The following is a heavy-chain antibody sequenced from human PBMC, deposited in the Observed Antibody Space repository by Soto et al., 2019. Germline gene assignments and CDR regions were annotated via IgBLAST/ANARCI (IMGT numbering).Heavy chain of an antibody. V-gene: IGHV1-58*01. J-gene: IGHJ4*02. Sequence: ASVKVSCKASGFTFTSSAVQWVRQARGQRLEWIGWIVVGSGNTNYAQKFQERVTITRDMSTSTAYMELSSLRSEDTAVYYCAAVGSSTTVTPHFDYWGQGTLVTVSS. CDR2: IVVGSGNT. CDR3: AAVGSSTTVTPHFDY. D-gene: IGHD4-17*01. CDR1: GFTFTSSA.